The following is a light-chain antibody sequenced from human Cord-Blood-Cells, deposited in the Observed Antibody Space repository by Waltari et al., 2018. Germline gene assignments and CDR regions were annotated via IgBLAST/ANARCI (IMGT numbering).Light chain of an antibody. CDR3: CSYTSSSTYV. J-gene: IGLJ1*01. Sequence: QSALTQPPSVSGSPGQSVTISCTGTSSDAGGYNYVSWYQQHPGKAPELIIYDVSNRPSGVTNRFSGSKSGNTASLTISGLQAEDEADYYCCSYTSSSTYVFGTGTKVTVL. V-gene: IGLV2-14*03. CDR1: SSDAGGYNY. CDR2: DVS.